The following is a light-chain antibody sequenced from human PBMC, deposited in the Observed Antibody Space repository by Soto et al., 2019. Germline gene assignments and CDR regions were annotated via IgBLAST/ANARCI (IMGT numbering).Light chain of an antibody. CDR2: GAS. V-gene: IGKV3-20*01. J-gene: IGKJ5*01. Sequence: EIVLAQSPGTLSLSPGQGATLSCRASQSVSNNFLVWYQHKPGQAPRVLIYGASRRATGIPDRFRGSGSETDFTLMISRLEPEDFAVYYCQQYGSSPNTFGQGTRLEIK. CDR3: QQYGSSPNT. CDR1: QSVSNNF.